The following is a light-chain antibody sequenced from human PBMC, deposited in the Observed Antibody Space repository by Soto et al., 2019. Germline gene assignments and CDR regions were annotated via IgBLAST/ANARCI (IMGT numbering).Light chain of an antibody. CDR3: QQYNRYPVT. V-gene: IGKV1-16*02. CDR2: AAS. CDR1: QDISNY. J-gene: IGKJ5*01. Sequence: DLQMTQSPFSLSASVGDRVTFTCRASQDISNYVAWFQQKPGKAPKALIYAASTLVSGVPSKFSGSGSGTDFTLTISSLQPEDFATYYCQQYNRYPVTFGQGTRLEIK.